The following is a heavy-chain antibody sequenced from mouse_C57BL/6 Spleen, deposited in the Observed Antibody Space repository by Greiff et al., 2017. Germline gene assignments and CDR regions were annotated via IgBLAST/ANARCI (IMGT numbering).Heavy chain of an antibody. Sequence: QVQLQQPGAELVKPGASVKVSCKASCYTFTSYWMHWVKQRPGQGLEWIGRIHPSDSDTNYNKKFKGKATLTVDKSSSTATMQLSSLTSEASAVYYCAIDITTVGRYAMDYWGQGTSVTVSS. D-gene: IGHD1-1*01. J-gene: IGHJ4*01. CDR3: AIDITTVGRYAMDY. CDR2: IHPSDSDT. CDR1: CYTFTSYW. V-gene: IGHV1-74*01.